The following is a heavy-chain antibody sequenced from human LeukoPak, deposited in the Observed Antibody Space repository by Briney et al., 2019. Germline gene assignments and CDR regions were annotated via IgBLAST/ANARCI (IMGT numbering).Heavy chain of an antibody. CDR2: ISYDGSNK. J-gene: IGHJ4*02. CDR1: GSTFSSYG. V-gene: IGHV3-30*18. D-gene: IGHD1-26*01. CDR3: AKDAIEWELPTSIDY. Sequence: GGSLRLSCAASGSTFSSYGMHWVRQAPGKGLEWVAVISYDGSNKYYADSVKGRFTISRDNSKNTLYLQMNSLRAEDTAVYYCAKDAIEWELPTSIDYWGQGALVTVS.